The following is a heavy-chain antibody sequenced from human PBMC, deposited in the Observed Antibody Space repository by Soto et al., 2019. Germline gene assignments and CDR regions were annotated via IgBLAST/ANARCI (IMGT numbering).Heavy chain of an antibody. CDR2: IDSSGGT. Sequence: QVQLQESGPGLVKPSETLSLTCTVSDDSSSSYKWSWIRQPPGRRLEWIGYIDSSGGTSYNPSLQSGVTISVDTSTQQSSLKLSSVTAADTAVYYCVRQGFGRLHGLVDVWGQGTTVTVSS. CDR3: VRQGFGRLHGLVDV. J-gene: IGHJ6*02. CDR1: DDSSSSYK. V-gene: IGHV4-59*08. D-gene: IGHD3-10*01.